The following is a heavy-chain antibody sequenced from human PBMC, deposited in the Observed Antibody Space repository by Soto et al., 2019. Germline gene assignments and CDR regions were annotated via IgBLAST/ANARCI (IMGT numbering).Heavy chain of an antibody. D-gene: IGHD6-13*01. Sequence: GASVKVSCKASGYTFTSYGISWVRQAPGQGLEWMGWISAYNGNTNYAQKLQGRVTMTTDTSTSTAYMELRSLRSDDTAVYYCARDLSGSSSWPFYYYYGMDVWGQGTTVTVSS. CDR3: ARDLSGSSSWPFYYYYGMDV. V-gene: IGHV1-18*01. J-gene: IGHJ6*02. CDR1: GYTFTSYG. CDR2: ISAYNGNT.